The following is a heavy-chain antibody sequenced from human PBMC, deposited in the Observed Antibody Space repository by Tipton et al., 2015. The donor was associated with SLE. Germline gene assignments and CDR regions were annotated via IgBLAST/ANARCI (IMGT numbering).Heavy chain of an antibody. Sequence: TLSLTCSISGYFISSGYYWGWIRQPPGKGLEWIGSIYHSGSTYNNPFFKSRLSISVDTSKNQFYLKLTSLTAADTAVYYCARDALPGVRGAIKGGDFFDPWGPGTQVTVSS. J-gene: IGHJ5*02. CDR1: GYFISSGYY. CDR3: ARDALPGVRGAIKGGDFFDP. V-gene: IGHV4-38-2*02. D-gene: IGHD3-10*01. CDR2: IYHSGST.